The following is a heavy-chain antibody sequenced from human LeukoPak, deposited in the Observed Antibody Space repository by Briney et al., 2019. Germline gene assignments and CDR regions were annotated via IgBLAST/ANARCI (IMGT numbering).Heavy chain of an antibody. D-gene: IGHD4-23*01. CDR2: ISTTGGST. CDR3: AKDWTTVVTPKGYYFDS. Sequence: GGSLRLSCAASGFSFNNYAMSWVRQAPGKGLEWVSAISTTGGSTYYADSVKGRLTISRDNSKNTLSLQMDSLRVEDTAVYYCAKDWTTVVTPKGYYFDSWGQGTLVTVSS. J-gene: IGHJ4*02. V-gene: IGHV3-23*01. CDR1: GFSFNNYA.